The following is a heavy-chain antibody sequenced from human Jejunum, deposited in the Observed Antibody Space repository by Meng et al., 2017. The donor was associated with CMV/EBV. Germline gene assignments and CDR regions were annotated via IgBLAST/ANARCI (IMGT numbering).Heavy chain of an antibody. Sequence: KLSGGTFSTYAVSWARQAPGQGLEWVGGIISKLGTANYAQKFQGRVTITTDESTSTAYMELGSLRSEDTAVYYCTKVPWGFPFDFWGQGTVVTVSS. CDR3: TKVPWGFPFDF. CDR1: GGTFSTYA. J-gene: IGHJ3*01. D-gene: IGHD3-16*01. V-gene: IGHV1-69*05. CDR2: IISKLGTA.